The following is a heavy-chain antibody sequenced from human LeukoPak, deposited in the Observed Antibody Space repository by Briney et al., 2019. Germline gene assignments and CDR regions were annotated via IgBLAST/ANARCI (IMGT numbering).Heavy chain of an antibody. V-gene: IGHV4-30-2*01. CDR3: ARGRWPYSSSSGGYNWFDP. J-gene: IGHJ5*02. CDR2: IYHSGST. D-gene: IGHD6-13*01. Sequence: SETLSLTCAVSGGSISSGGCSWSWIRQPSGKGLERIGYIYHSGSTYYNPSLKSRVTISVDTSKNQFSLKLSSVTAADTAVYYCARGRWPYSSSSGGYNWFDPWGQGTLVTVSS. CDR1: GGSISSGGCS.